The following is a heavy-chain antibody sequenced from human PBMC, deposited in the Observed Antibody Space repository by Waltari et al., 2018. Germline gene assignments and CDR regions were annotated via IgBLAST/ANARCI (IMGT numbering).Heavy chain of an antibody. V-gene: IGHV4-30-4*08. J-gene: IGHJ4*02. D-gene: IGHD2-15*01. Sequence: QVQLQESGPGLVKPSQTLSLTCTVSGCSISSYDYCWNWIRQPPGKGLEWIGYIFYSGSTYYNPSLKSRVTISVDTSKTQFSLKLSSVTAADTAVYYCARDSVVAGGGFDYWGQGTLVTVSS. CDR2: IFYSGST. CDR3: ARDSVVAGGGFDY. CDR1: GCSISSYDYC.